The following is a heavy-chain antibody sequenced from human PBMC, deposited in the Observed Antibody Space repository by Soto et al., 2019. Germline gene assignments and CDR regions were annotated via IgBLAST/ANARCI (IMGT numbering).Heavy chain of an antibody. Sequence: QVQLVQSGAEVKKPGSSVKVSCKASGGTFSSYAISWVRQAPGQGLEWMGGIIPIFGTANYAQKFQGRVTSTADEYTSTAYMELSSLRSEDTAVDYCAGDDYGDYYYGMDVWGQGTTVTVSS. CDR1: GGTFSSYA. D-gene: IGHD4-17*01. CDR2: IIPIFGTA. J-gene: IGHJ6*02. V-gene: IGHV1-69*12. CDR3: AGDDYGDYYYGMDV.